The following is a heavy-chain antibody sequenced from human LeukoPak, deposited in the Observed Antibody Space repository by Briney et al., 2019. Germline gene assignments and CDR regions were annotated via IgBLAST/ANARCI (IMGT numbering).Heavy chain of an antibody. J-gene: IGHJ2*01. CDR2: IYYSGST. CDR1: GGSISSYY. CDR3: ARALGWYFDL. V-gene: IGHV4-59*08. Sequence: DPSETLSLTCTVSGGSISSYYWSWIRQPPGKGLEWIGYIYYSGSTNYNPSLKSRVTISVDTSKNQFSLKLSSVTAADTAVYYCARALGWYFDLWGRGTLVTVSS.